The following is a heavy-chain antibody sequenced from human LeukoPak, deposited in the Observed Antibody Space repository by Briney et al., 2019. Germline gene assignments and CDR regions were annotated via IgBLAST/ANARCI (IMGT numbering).Heavy chain of an antibody. Sequence: TSETLSLTCTVSGGSISSSSYYWGWIRQPPGKGLEWIGSIYYSGSTYYSPSLKSRVTISVDTSKNQFSLKLSSVTAADTAVYYCARRSGSQGWFDPWGQGTLVTVSS. V-gene: IGHV4-39*01. CDR3: ARRSGSQGWFDP. J-gene: IGHJ5*02. CDR1: GGSISSSSYY. CDR2: IYYSGST. D-gene: IGHD1-26*01.